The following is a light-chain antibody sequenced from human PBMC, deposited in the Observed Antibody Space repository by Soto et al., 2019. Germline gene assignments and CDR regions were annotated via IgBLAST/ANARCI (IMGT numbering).Light chain of an antibody. Sequence: QCPDTRSVSAGGKATLSCRASQSVSSNLAWYQQKPGQAPRLLIYGASTRATGIPARFSGSGSGTEFTLTMGSLQSEDFAVYYCQQYNNWPRTFGQGTRGDIK. V-gene: IGKV3-15*01. CDR1: QSVSSN. J-gene: IGKJ1*01. CDR3: QQYNNWPRT. CDR2: GAS.